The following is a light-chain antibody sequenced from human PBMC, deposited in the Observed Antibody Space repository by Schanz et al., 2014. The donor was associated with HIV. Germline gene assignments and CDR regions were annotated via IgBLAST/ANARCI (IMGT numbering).Light chain of an antibody. V-gene: IGLV1-44*01. CDR2: SNS. CDR1: SSNIGINT. CDR3: AAWDDSLNGVV. J-gene: IGLJ2*01. Sequence: QSVLTQSPSASGTPGQRVTISCSGSSSNIGINTVNWYQQFPGTAPKLLIYSNSRRPSGVPDRFSGSKSGTSASLAISGLQSADEAEYYCAAWDDSLNGVVFGGGTKVTVL.